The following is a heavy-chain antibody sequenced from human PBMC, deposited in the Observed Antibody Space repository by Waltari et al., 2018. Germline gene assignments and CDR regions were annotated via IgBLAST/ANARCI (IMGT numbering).Heavy chain of an antibody. Sequence: QVQLVQSGAEVKKPGSSVKVSCKASGGTFSSYSMNWVRQAPGQGLEWMGWINTNTGNPTYAQGFTGRFVFSLETYVSTAYLQISSLKAEDTAVYDCARVSPGSYGFDYWGQGTLVTVSS. D-gene: IGHD3-16*01. CDR2: INTNTGNP. CDR1: GGTFSSYS. J-gene: IGHJ4*02. V-gene: IGHV7-4-1*02. CDR3: ARVSPGSYGFDY.